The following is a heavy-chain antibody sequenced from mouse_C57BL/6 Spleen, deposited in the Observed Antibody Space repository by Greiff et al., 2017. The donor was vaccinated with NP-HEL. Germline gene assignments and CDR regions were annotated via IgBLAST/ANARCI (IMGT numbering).Heavy chain of an antibody. J-gene: IGHJ2*01. CDR2: ISDGGSYT. V-gene: IGHV5-4*01. Sequence: EVKLVESGGGLVKPGGSLKLSCAASGFTFSSYAMSWVRQTPEKRLEWVATISDGGSYTYYPDNVKGRFTISRDNAKNNLYLQMSHLKSEDTAMYYCARDGVLLPYFDYWGQGTTLTVSS. D-gene: IGHD1-1*01. CDR3: ARDGVLLPYFDY. CDR1: GFTFSSYA.